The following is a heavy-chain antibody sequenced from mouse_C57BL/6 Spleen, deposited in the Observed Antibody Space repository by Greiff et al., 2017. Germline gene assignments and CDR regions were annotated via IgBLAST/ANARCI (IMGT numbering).Heavy chain of an antibody. D-gene: IGHD2-2*01. CDR3: AVNGYGEYYFDY. J-gene: IGHJ2*01. CDR2: IDPEDGET. CDR1: GFNIKDYY. Sequence: VQLKQSGAELVKPGASVKLSCTASGFNIKDYYMHWVKQRTEQGLEWIGRIDPEDGETKYAPKFQGKATITADTASNTAYLQLSSLTSEDTAVXYCAVNGYGEYYFDYWGQGTTLTVSS. V-gene: IGHV14-2*01.